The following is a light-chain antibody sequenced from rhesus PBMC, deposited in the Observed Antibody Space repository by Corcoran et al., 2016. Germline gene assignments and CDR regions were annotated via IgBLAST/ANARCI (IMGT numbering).Light chain of an antibody. V-gene: IGKV2-64*01. J-gene: IGKJ3*01. CDR1: QSLVHSNGNTY. Sequence: DVVMTQSPLSLPITPGQPASISCRSSQSLVHSNGNTYLSWYQQKPGQAPRCLIYKVSNWDSGVPDRFSGSGAWTDFTLKISRVEAEDVGVYYCGQSTHWPFTFGPGTKLDIK. CDR3: GQSTHWPFT. CDR2: KVS.